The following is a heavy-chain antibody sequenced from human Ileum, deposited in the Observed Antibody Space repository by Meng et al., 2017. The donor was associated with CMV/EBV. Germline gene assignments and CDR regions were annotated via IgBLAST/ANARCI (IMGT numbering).Heavy chain of an antibody. V-gene: IGHV4-34*01. Sequence: VYDGSFSGYYWSWIRQRPGKGLGWIGGINHRGSTNYNPSLKSRVTISVDTSKNQFSLKLSSVTAADTAVYYCARGRIQLWHNWFDPWGQGTLVTVSS. CDR3: ARGRIQLWHNWFDP. CDR2: INHRGST. J-gene: IGHJ5*02. D-gene: IGHD5-18*01. CDR1: DGSFSGYY.